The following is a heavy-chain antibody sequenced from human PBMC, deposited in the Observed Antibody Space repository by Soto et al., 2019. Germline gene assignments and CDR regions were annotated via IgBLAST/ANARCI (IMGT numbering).Heavy chain of an antibody. Sequence: GGSLRLSCAASGFTFTTYAIHWVCQAPGKGLEWVAVISNDGRGKYYADSVKGRFTISRDSSKNTLYLQMNSLRSDGTAVYYCARDQCFGGGRSCYYFDFWGQRTLVTVSS. V-gene: IGHV3-30*04. J-gene: IGHJ4*02. CDR2: ISNDGRGK. CDR1: GFTFTTYA. D-gene: IGHD2-15*01. CDR3: ARDQCFGGGRSCYYFDF.